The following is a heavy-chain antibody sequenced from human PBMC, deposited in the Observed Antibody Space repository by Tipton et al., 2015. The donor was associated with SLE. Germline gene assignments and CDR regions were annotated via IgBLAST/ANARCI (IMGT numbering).Heavy chain of an antibody. J-gene: IGHJ2*01. CDR1: GASISSYY. V-gene: IGHV4-59*08. CDR3: ATIPWGSGDWHFDP. D-gene: IGHD3-10*01. CDR2: VYSSGST. Sequence: GLVKPSETLSLTCTVSGASISSYYWNWIRQTPGKGLEWIGYVYSSGSTNYNPSLKSRVTISIDTSKNQFSLNLRSMTAADTAVYYCATIPWGSGDWHFDPWGRGTLVTVSS.